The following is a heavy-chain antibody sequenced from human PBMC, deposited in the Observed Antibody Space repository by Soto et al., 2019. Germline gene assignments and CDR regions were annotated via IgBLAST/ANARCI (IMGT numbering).Heavy chain of an antibody. CDR3: ARHIGPDRGGSYYYDGMDV. V-gene: IGHV4-61*01. Sequence: QVQLQESGPGLVKPSETLSLTCTVSGGSVSSGSYYWSWIRQPPGKGLEWIGYIYYSGSTNYNPSLKRRVPISVDTSKKQFSLNLSSVTASDTAVYYCARHIGPDRGGSYYYDGMDVWGQGTKVTVSS. CDR1: GGSVSSGSYY. J-gene: IGHJ6*02. CDR2: IYYSGST. D-gene: IGHD2-21*01.